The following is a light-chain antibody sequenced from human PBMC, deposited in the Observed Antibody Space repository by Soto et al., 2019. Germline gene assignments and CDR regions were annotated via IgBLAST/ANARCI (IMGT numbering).Light chain of an antibody. V-gene: IGKV4-1*01. Sequence: DIVMTQSPDSLAVSLGERATINSKSSQSVLLTSNNKNYLAWYQQKPGQPPKLLIYWASTRESGVPDRFSASGSGTDFTLTITSLQAQDFAVYYCQQYYSTPRTFGQGTRLEIK. CDR1: QSVLLTSNNKNY. CDR3: QQYYSTPRT. J-gene: IGKJ5*01. CDR2: WAS.